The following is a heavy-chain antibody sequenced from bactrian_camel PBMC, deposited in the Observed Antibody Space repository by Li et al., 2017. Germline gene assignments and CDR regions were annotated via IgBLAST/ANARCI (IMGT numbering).Heavy chain of an antibody. CDR2: ISASGATA. V-gene: IGHV3-1*01. CDR1: GFTFRTTP. Sequence: DVQLVESGGGLAQLGRSVTLSCTAQGFTFRTTPMGWLRQPPGKAMEWVSDISASGATADYETFAKGRFAISRDNGKNTLYLQINSLKPEDSATYYCAAGQGVGWCLDVIRVGAEPDFDYWGHGTQVTVS. D-gene: IGHD5*01. CDR3: AAGQGVGWCLDVIRVGAEPDFDY. J-gene: IGHJ6*01.